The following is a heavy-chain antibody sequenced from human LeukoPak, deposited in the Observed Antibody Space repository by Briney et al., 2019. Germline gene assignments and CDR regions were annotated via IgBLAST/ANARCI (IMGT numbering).Heavy chain of an antibody. CDR2: IYPGDADT. J-gene: IGHJ4*02. CDR3: ARKYSSGWPN. Sequence: GESLKISFQGSGYRFTTYWIGWVRQMPGKGLEWMGIIYPGDADTRYSTSFQGQVTISADKSINTAYLQWSSLKASDTAMYYCARKYSSGWPNWGQGTLVTVSS. D-gene: IGHD6-19*01. CDR1: GYRFTTYW. V-gene: IGHV5-51*01.